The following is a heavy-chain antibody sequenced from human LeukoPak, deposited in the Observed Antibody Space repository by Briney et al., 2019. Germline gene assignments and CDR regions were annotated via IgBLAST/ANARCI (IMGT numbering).Heavy chain of an antibody. CDR1: GASISDYY. J-gene: IGHJ4*02. Sequence: SETLSLTCTVSGASISDYYWSWIRQPPGQGLEWIGYVFDSEGANYNPSLKSRVTISVDTSKNQFSVKLGSVTAADTAVYYCAAALGRYGDYSRGYYFDYWGQGTLVTVSS. D-gene: IGHD4-17*01. CDR3: AAALGRYGDYSRGYYFDY. CDR2: VFDSEGA. V-gene: IGHV4-59*13.